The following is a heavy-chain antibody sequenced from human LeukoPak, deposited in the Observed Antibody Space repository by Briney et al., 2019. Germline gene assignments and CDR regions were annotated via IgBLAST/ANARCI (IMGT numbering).Heavy chain of an antibody. CDR3: ARGPFYCSSTSCSYFDY. V-gene: IGHV4-59*12. J-gene: IGHJ4*02. CDR2: ISHSGST. D-gene: IGHD2-2*01. CDR1: SGSISSYS. Sequence: SETLSLTCTVSSGSISSYSWNWMREPPGKGLEWIGFISHSGSTNYNPSLKSRVTISVDTSKNQFSLKLSSVTAADTAVYYCARGPFYCSSTSCSYFDYWGQGTLVTVSS.